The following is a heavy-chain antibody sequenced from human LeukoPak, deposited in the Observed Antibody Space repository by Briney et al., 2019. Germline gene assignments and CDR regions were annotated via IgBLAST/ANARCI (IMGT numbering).Heavy chain of an antibody. J-gene: IGHJ4*02. V-gene: IGHV3-74*01. CDR3: ATGNYYDSRGYYTFGH. D-gene: IGHD3-22*01. Sequence: GGSLRLSCAASGFAFNKYWMHWVRQTPGKGLVWVSRINGDGSTTSYADSVKGGFTISRDNAKNTLYLQMSSLRAEDTAVYYGATGNYYDSRGYYTFGHWGQGTLVTVSS. CDR1: GFAFNKYW. CDR2: INGDGSTT.